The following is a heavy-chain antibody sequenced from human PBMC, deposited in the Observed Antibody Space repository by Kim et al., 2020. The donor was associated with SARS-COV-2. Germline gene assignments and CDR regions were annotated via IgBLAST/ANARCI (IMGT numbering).Heavy chain of an antibody. CDR3: ARDTTVTFYYYYGMDV. J-gene: IGHJ6*02. V-gene: IGHV1-3*01. CDR1: GYTFTSYA. CDR2: INAGNGNT. D-gene: IGHD4-17*01. Sequence: ASVKVSCKASGYTFTSYAMHWVRQAPGQRLEWMGWINAGNGNTKYSQKFQGRVTITRDTSASTAYMELSSLRSEDTAVYYCARDTTVTFYYYYGMDVWGQGTTVTVSS.